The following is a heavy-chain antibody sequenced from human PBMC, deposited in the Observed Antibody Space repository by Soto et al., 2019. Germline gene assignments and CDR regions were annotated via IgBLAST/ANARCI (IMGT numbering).Heavy chain of an antibody. J-gene: IGHJ6*02. V-gene: IGHV1-58*01. CDR2: IVVGSGNT. CDR3: AAGPHYYDSSGYYYVLYYGMDV. Sequence: QMQLVQSGPEVKKPGTSVKVSCKASGFTFTSSAVQWVRQARGQRLEWIGWIVVGSGNTNYAQKFQERVTITRDMSTSTAYMELSSLRSEDTAVYYCAAGPHYYDSSGYYYVLYYGMDVWGQGTTVTVSS. D-gene: IGHD3-22*01. CDR1: GFTFTSSA.